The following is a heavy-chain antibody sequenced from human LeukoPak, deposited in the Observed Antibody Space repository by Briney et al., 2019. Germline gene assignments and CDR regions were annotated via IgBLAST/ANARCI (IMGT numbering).Heavy chain of an antibody. J-gene: IGHJ4*02. D-gene: IGHD3-22*01. CDR3: VKRRYDSSGYFDY. CDR2: ISGSGGST. CDR1: GFTFSSYS. Sequence: GGSLRLSCAASGFTFSSYSMNWVRQAPGKGLEWVSVISGSGGSTYYADSVKGRFTISRDNSQNTLYLQMNSLRAEDTAVYYCVKRRYDSSGYFDYWGQGTLVTVSS. V-gene: IGHV3-23*01.